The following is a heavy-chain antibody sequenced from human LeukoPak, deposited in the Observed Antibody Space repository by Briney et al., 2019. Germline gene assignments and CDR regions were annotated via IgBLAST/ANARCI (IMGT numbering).Heavy chain of an antibody. J-gene: IGHJ4*02. Sequence: SQTLSLTCALSGDSLSSNNAAWNWPRQSPSRGLEWLGRTYHRSTWYDDYVVSVRSRLTITPDISKNQVSLQLNSVTPEDTAVYYCTREVAGTGGFDYWGQGITVTVSS. CDR2: TYHRSTWYD. CDR3: TREVAGTGGFDY. V-gene: IGHV6-1*01. CDR1: GDSLSSNNAA. D-gene: IGHD6-13*01.